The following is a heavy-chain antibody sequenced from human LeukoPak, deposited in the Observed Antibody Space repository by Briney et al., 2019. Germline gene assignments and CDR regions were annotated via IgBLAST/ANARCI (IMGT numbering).Heavy chain of an antibody. CDR1: GGSISSGGYY. D-gene: IGHD6-13*01. CDR2: IYYSGST. Sequence: SQTLSLTCTVSGGSISSGGYYWSWIRQHPGKGLEWIGYIYYSGSTNYNPSLKSRVTISVDTSKNQFSLKLSSVTAADTAVYYCARTAAGSDNWFDPWGQGTLVTVSS. J-gene: IGHJ5*02. V-gene: IGHV4-31*03. CDR3: ARTAAGSDNWFDP.